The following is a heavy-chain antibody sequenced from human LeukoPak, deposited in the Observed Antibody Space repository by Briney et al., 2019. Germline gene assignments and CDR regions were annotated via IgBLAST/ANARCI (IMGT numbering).Heavy chain of an antibody. D-gene: IGHD5-24*01. V-gene: IGHV4-39*01. CDR2: IFYSGST. CDR1: GGSISSSRNY. J-gene: IGHJ6*03. Sequence: SETLSLTCTVSGGSISSSRNYWGWIRQSPGKGLEWIGYIFYSGSTYYNPSLKSRVTISVDTSKNQFSLKLSSVTAADTAVCYCARTRWVPYFYMDVWGKGTTVTVSS. CDR3: ARTRWVPYFYMDV.